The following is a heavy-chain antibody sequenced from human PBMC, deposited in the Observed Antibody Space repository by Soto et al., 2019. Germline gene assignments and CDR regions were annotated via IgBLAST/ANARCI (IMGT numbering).Heavy chain of an antibody. Sequence: QVQLVESGGGVVQPGRSLRLSCAASGFTFSSYGMHWVRQAPGKGLEWVAVIWYDGSNKYYADSVKGRFTISRDNSKNTLYLQMNSLRAEDTAVYYCARDTTPYYYYGMDVWGQGTTVTVSS. CDR3: ARDTTPYYYYGMDV. J-gene: IGHJ6*02. V-gene: IGHV3-33*01. CDR1: GFTFSSYG. CDR2: IWYDGSNK. D-gene: IGHD2-15*01.